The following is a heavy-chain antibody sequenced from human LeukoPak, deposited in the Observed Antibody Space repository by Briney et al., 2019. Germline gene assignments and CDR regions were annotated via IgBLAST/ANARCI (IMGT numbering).Heavy chain of an antibody. CDR1: GFTFSPYW. D-gene: IGHD6-6*01. CDR2: IKGDGSSS. CDR3: ARALSYACAV. V-gene: IGHV3-74*03. J-gene: IGHJ2*01. Sequence: PGGSLRLSCTTSGFTFSPYWMHWVRQAPGKGLVWVSRIKGDGSSSTYADSVKGRFTISRDNAKNTLYLQMNSLRAEDTAVYYCARALSYACAVWGGSPLVTVSS.